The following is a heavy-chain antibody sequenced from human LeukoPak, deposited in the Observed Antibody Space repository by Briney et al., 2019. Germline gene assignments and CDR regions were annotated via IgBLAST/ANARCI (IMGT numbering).Heavy chain of an antibody. CDR1: GFTFSSYA. J-gene: IGHJ4*02. Sequence: GGSLRLSCVASGFTFSSYAMGWVRQAAGKGLKWVSDISSSGGTTYYADSVKGRVTISRDNSKKTLYLQMNSLRPEDTAVYYCAKFSSSGWSRSTNKWGQGTLVTVSS. D-gene: IGHD6-19*01. V-gene: IGHV3-23*01. CDR2: ISSSGGTT. CDR3: AKFSSSGWSRSTNK.